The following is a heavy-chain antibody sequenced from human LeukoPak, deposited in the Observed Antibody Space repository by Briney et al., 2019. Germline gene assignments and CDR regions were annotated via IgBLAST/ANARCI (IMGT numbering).Heavy chain of an antibody. CDR1: GYTFTSYA. CDR3: ARAPDCSGGSCYRYNWFDP. D-gene: IGHD2-15*01. CDR2: INAGNGNT. Sequence: GASVKVSCKASGYTFTSYAMHWVRQAPGQRLEWMGWINAGNGNTKYSQKFQGRVTITRDTSASTAYMELSSLRSEDTAVYHCARAPDCSGGSCYRYNWFDPWGQGTLVTVSS. J-gene: IGHJ5*02. V-gene: IGHV1-3*01.